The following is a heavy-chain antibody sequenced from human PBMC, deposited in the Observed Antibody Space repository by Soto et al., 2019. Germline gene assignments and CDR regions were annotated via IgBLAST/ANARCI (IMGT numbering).Heavy chain of an antibody. CDR2: ISASGGNI. CDR1: GFIFSDYA. D-gene: IGHD3-16*01. V-gene: IGHV3-23*01. Sequence: EVQLLESGGGLARPGGSLRLSCVASGFIFSDYAMNWLRQAPGKGLEWVATISASGGNIEYTDSLKGRFTISRDNSKKTVYLQINGLTADDTAVHYCAKVAGGLGYFDLWGRGTLVTVSS. J-gene: IGHJ2*01. CDR3: AKVAGGLGYFDL.